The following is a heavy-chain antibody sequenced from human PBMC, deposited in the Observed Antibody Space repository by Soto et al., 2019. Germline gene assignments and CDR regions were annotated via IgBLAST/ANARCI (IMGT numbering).Heavy chain of an antibody. CDR1: GYTFTSYV. J-gene: IGHJ6*02. CDR2: ISAYNGNT. D-gene: IGHD5-18*01. CDR3: ARGAELWTSDYYYYGMDV. Sequence: ASVKVSCKASGYTFTSYVISWVRQAPGQGLEWMGWISAYNGNTNYAQKLQGRVTMTTDTSTSTAYMELRSLRSDDTAVYYCARGAELWTSDYYYYGMDVWGQGTTVTVSS. V-gene: IGHV1-18*04.